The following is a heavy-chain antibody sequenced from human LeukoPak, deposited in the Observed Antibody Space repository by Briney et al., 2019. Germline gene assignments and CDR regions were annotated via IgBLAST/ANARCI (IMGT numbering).Heavy chain of an antibody. CDR3: ARDLQWGGDCHYDAFDI. CDR1: GFTFNSYW. D-gene: IGHD2-21*02. J-gene: IGHJ3*02. V-gene: IGHV3-7*01. CDR2: IKEDGSEK. Sequence: GGSLRLSCAASGFTFNSYWMNWVRQAPGKGLEWVANIKEDGSEKYYVDSLKGRFTISRDNAKKLLYLQMNSLRVEDTAVNYCARDLQWGGDCHYDAFDIWGQGTMVTVSS.